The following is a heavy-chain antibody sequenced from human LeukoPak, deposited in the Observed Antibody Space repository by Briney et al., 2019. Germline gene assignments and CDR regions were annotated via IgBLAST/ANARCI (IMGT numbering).Heavy chain of an antibody. Sequence: GRSLRLSCAASGFTFSSYGMHWVRQAPGKGLEGVAVISYDGSNKYYADSVKGRFTISRDNSKNTLYLQMNSLRAEDTAVYYCAKDGQWLVPNHYFDYWGQGTLVTVSS. CDR2: ISYDGSNK. CDR3: AKDGQWLVPNHYFDY. V-gene: IGHV3-30*18. CDR1: GFTFSSYG. D-gene: IGHD6-19*01. J-gene: IGHJ4*02.